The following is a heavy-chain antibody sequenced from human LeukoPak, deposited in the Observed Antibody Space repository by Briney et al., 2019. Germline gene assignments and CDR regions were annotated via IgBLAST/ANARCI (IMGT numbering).Heavy chain of an antibody. CDR3: ARIRAGAATGWFDP. Sequence: GGSLRLSCAASGFTFSSYWMSWVRQAPGKGLEWVANIKQDGSEKYYVDSVKGRFTTSRDNAKNSLYLQMNSLRAEDTAVYYCARIRAGAATGWFDPWGQGTLVTVSS. D-gene: IGHD6-13*01. CDR1: GFTFSSYW. V-gene: IGHV3-7*01. J-gene: IGHJ5*02. CDR2: IKQDGSEK.